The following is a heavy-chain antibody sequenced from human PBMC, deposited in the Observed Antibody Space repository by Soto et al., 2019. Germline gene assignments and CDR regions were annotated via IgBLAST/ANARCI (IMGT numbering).Heavy chain of an antibody. CDR1: GFTFSSYG. V-gene: IGHV3-33*06. D-gene: IGHD2-8*01. J-gene: IGHJ6*02. CDR3: AKDRYCTNGVCNTYGMDV. Sequence: GGSLRLSCAASGFTFSSYGMHWVRQAPGKGLEWVAVIWYDGSNKYYADSVKGRFTISRDNSKNTLYLQMNSLRAEDTAVYYCAKDRYCTNGVCNTYGMDVWGQGTTVTVSS. CDR2: IWYDGSNK.